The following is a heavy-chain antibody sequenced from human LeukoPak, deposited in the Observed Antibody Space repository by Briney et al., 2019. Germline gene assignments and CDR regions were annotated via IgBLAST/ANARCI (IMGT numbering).Heavy chain of an antibody. D-gene: IGHD3-22*01. CDR1: GYTFTSYD. V-gene: IGHV1-8*01. CDR3: ARGYYDSSVYYFDWYFDL. CDR2: MNPNSGNT. Sequence: ASVKVSCKASGYTFTSYDINWVRQATGQGLEWMGWMNPNSGNTGYAQKFQGRVTMTRNTSISTAYMELSSLRSEDTAVYYCARGYYDSSVYYFDWYFDLWARATLVTVPS. J-gene: IGHJ2*01.